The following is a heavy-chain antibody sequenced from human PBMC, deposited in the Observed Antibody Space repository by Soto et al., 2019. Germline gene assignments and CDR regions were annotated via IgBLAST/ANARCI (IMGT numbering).Heavy chain of an antibody. CDR2: IYDTGST. D-gene: IGHD3-3*02. Sequence: SETLSLTCTVSGSDITTYYWSWLRQSPGKGLEWIGHIYDTGSTTYNPSLKSRVTISVDTSNKQLSLRLTSVTAADTAVYYCERCRIHHNRFDPWGQGTLVTVSS. CDR1: GSDITTYY. J-gene: IGHJ5*02. CDR3: ERCRIHHNRFDP. V-gene: IGHV4-59*01.